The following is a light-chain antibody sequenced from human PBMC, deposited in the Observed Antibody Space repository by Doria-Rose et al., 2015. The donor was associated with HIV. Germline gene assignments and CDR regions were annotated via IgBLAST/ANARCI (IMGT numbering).Light chain of an antibody. V-gene: IGLV3-21*04. Sequence: VSVAPGKTARITCGGNNIGSKSVHWYQRKPGQAPVMVIYYDSDRPSGIPERFSGANSGNTATLTISRVEAGDEADYYCQVWDSSVVIFGGGTKLTVL. CDR1: NIGSKS. J-gene: IGLJ2*01. CDR3: QVWDSSVVI. CDR2: YDS.